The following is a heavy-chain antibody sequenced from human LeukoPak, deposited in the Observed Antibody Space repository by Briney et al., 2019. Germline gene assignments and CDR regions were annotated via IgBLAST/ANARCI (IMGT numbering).Heavy chain of an antibody. Sequence: GASVKVSCKVSGYTLTELSMHWVRQAPGQGLEWMGGIIPIFGTANYAQKFQGRVTITADKSTSTAYMELSSLRSEDTAVYYCATTPDIVVVPAARGYFDYWGQGTLVTVSS. V-gene: IGHV1-69*06. J-gene: IGHJ4*02. CDR2: IIPIFGTA. CDR1: GYTLTELS. D-gene: IGHD2-2*01. CDR3: ATTPDIVVVPAARGYFDY.